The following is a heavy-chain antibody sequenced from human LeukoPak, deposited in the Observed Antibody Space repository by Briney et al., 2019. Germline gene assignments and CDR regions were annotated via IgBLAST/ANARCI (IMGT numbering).Heavy chain of an antibody. Sequence: ASVKVSCKASGYTFTGYYMHGVRHAPGQGRGWVGWIHPNSGGTHYAQKFQGRVTMTRDTSISTAYMELRRLRSDDTAVYYCARPTESRYYDILTGYYGPDWYFYLWGRGTLVTVSS. CDR3: ARPTESRYYDILTGYYGPDWYFYL. CDR2: IHPNSGGT. J-gene: IGHJ2*01. V-gene: IGHV1-2*02. D-gene: IGHD3-9*01. CDR1: GYTFTGYY.